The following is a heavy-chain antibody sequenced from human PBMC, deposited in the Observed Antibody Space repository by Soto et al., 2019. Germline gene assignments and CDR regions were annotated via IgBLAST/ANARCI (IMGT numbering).Heavy chain of an antibody. CDR2: SYHSGSS. CDR3: ARSMYSTSAQLYYGMDV. CDR1: GGSINSAGHS. D-gene: IGHD6-6*01. J-gene: IGHJ6*02. V-gene: IGHV4-30-2*06. Sequence: SETLSLTCTVSGGSINSAGHSWGWVRQSPGKGLEWIGYSYHSGSSYYNLSLKSRVTISVDTSKNQLSLKLSSATAADTAVYYCARSMYSTSAQLYYGMDVWGQGTTVTVSS.